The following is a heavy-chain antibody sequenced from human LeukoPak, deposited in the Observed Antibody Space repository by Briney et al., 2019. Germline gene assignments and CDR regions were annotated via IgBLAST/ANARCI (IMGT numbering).Heavy chain of an antibody. CDR2: INHSGST. CDR1: GGSFSGYY. D-gene: IGHD3-10*01. V-gene: IGHV4-34*01. CDR3: ARPTSYYYGSGSLHYYYYYMDV. Sequence: PSETLSLTCAVYGGSFSGYYWSWIRQPPGKGLEWIGEINHSGSTNYNTSLKSRVTISVDTSKNQFSLKLSSVTAADTAVYYCARPTSYYYGSGSLHYYYYYMDVWAKGPRSPSP. J-gene: IGHJ6*03.